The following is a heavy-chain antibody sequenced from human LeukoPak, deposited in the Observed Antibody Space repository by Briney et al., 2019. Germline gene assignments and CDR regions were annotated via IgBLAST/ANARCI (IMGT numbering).Heavy chain of an antibody. Sequence: PSETLSLTCTVSGGSISSYYWSWIRQPAGKGLEWIGRIYTSGSTNYNPSLKSRVTISVDKSKNQFSLKLSSVTAADTAVYCCARAALYCSSTSCYRGFAYYYMDVWGKGTTVTVSS. CDR1: GGSISSYY. CDR2: IYTSGST. V-gene: IGHV4-4*07. J-gene: IGHJ6*03. D-gene: IGHD2-2*02. CDR3: ARAALYCSSTSCYRGFAYYYMDV.